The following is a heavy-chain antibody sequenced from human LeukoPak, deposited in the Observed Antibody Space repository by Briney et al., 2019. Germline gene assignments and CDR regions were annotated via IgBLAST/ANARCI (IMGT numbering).Heavy chain of an antibody. CDR2: IKEDGSQN. CDR1: GFTFSSFW. D-gene: IGHD3-22*01. Sequence: GGSLRLSCAASGFTFSSFWMSWVRQAPGKGLEWVANIKEDGSQNNYVDSVKGRFTISRDNAKNSLSLQMNSLSAEDTAVYYCATYLYASSAFDFWGQGTLVTVSS. V-gene: IGHV3-7*05. CDR3: ATYLYASSAFDF. J-gene: IGHJ5*01.